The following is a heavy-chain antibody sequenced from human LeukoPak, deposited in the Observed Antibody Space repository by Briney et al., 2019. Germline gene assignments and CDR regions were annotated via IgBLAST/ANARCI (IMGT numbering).Heavy chain of an antibody. V-gene: IGHV3-30*02. CDR2: IRNVGSDK. Sequence: GGSLRLSCAASGFPFSSHGMHWVRQAPGKGLEWVAFIRNVGSDKYYADSVKGRFSISRDNSKYTLNLEMNSLGDEDMAVYYCARGGLTIFGVVNYMDVWGKGTTVTVSS. CDR1: GFPFSSHG. D-gene: IGHD3-3*01. J-gene: IGHJ6*03. CDR3: ARGGLTIFGVVNYMDV.